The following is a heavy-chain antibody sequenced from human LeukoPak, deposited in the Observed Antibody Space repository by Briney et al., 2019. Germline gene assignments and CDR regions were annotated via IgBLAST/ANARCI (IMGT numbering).Heavy chain of an antibody. J-gene: IGHJ4*02. CDR2: ISRSSSFI. D-gene: IGHD1-1*01. V-gene: IGHV3-21*01. Sequence: PGGSLRLSCAASGFTLSSYSMNWVRQAPGKGLEWVSSISRSSSFIYYADSVKGRFTISRENAKNSLYLQMNSLRAEDTAVYYCASGLRWNDPGTFDYWGQGTLVTVSS. CDR3: ASGLRWNDPGTFDY. CDR1: GFTLSSYS.